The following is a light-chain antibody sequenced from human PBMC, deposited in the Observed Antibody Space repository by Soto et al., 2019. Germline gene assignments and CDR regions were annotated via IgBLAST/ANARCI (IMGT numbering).Light chain of an antibody. CDR1: QSVSTN. Sequence: EIVMTQSPATLSVSPGDRATLSCRASQSVSTNLAWHQQRPGQAPRLLIYGASTRATGIPDRFSGSGSGTEFTLTISRLESEDFAVYYCQQYNTWPPYTFGQGTKVDIK. CDR3: QQYNTWPPYT. V-gene: IGKV3-15*01. J-gene: IGKJ2*01. CDR2: GAS.